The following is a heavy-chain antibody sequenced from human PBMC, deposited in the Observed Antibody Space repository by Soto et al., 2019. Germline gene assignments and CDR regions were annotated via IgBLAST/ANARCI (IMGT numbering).Heavy chain of an antibody. V-gene: IGHV1-69*01. CDR3: ARERRFYDSSGSFIPNPVDY. J-gene: IGHJ4*02. CDR1: GGTFSNYA. D-gene: IGHD3-22*01. CDR2: IIPTLDTA. Sequence: QVQLVQSGAEVKKPGSSVKVSCKVSGGTFSNYAITWVRQAPGQGLEWMGGIIPTLDTANYAQKFQGRVTITADESTETAYMVPSSLRSEDTAIYYCARERRFYDSSGSFIPNPVDYCGQGTLITVSS.